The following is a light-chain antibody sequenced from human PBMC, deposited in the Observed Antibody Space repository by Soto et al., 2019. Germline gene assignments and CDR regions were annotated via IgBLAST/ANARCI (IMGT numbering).Light chain of an antibody. CDR1: QSVSSY. CDR3: QQRSNWPWT. CDR2: YAS. Sequence: EIVLTQSPATLSLSPGERATLSCRASQSVSSYLAWYQQKPGQAPRLLIYYASNRATGIPARFSGSGSGTDFTLTIRSLEPEDFAVYYCQQRSNWPWTFGQGTKVEIK. V-gene: IGKV3-11*01. J-gene: IGKJ1*01.